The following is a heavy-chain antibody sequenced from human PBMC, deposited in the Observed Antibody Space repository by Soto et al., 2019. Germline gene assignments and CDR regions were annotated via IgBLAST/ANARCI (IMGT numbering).Heavy chain of an antibody. CDR2: INPSGGST. V-gene: IGHV1-46*01. D-gene: IGHD2-15*01. J-gene: IGHJ5*01. CDR1: GYTFTSYY. CDR3: ARDRTFCSDGSCYWFDS. Sequence: ASVKFSCKASGYTFTSYYMHWVRQAPGQGLEWMGIINPSGGSTSYAQKFQGRVTMTRDTSTSTVYMELSSLRSEDTSVYYCARDRTFCSDGSCYWFDSWGQGTLVTVSS.